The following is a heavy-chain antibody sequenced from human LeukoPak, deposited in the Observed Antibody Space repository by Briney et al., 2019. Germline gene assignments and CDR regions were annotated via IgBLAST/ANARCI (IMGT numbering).Heavy chain of an antibody. CDR3: ARDRSKWLSGPPSYFDY. D-gene: IGHD6-19*01. CDR2: IYSGGST. J-gene: IGHJ4*02. CDR1: GFTVSSNY. V-gene: IGHV3-66*01. Sequence: YPGGSLRLSCAASGFTVSSNYMSWVRQAPGKGLEWVSVIYSGGSTYYADSVKGRFTISRDNSKNTLYLQMNSLRAEDTAVYYCARDRSKWLSGPPSYFDYWGQGTLVTVSS.